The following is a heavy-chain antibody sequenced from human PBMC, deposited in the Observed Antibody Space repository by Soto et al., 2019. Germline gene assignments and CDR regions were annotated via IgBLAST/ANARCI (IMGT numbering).Heavy chain of an antibody. J-gene: IGHJ6*02. CDR3: AKEGTLLIGTPSEGMDV. CDR1: GFRFSSYA. Sequence: EAQLLESGGGMVQPGGSLRLSCEVSGFRFSSYAMYWVRQAPGKGLEWVSSMSGLGDETYYADSVKGRFAISRDNSKNTLFLHMNSLRAEDTALYFCAKEGTLLIGTPSEGMDVWGQGTMVVVSS. CDR2: MSGLGDET. V-gene: IGHV3-23*01. D-gene: IGHD1-1*01.